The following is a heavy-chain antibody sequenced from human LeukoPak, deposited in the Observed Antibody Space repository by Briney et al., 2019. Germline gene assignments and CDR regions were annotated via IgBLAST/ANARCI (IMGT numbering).Heavy chain of an antibody. CDR2: IRGSGGST. CDR3: AKGAYSSSWYLIDY. CDR1: GFTFSSYG. J-gene: IGHJ4*02. D-gene: IGHD6-13*01. V-gene: IGHV3-23*01. Sequence: PGGSLRLSCAASGFTFSSYGMSWVRQAPGKGLEWVSAIRGSGGSTYYADSVKGRFTISRDNSKNTLYLQMNSLRAEDTAVYYCAKGAYSSSWYLIDYWGQGTLVTVSS.